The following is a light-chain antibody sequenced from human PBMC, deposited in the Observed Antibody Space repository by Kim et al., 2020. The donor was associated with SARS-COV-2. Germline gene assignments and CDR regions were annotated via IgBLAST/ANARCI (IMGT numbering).Light chain of an antibody. CDR1: QGIDSW. J-gene: IGKJ1*01. CDR2: QAS. V-gene: IGKV1-5*03. CDR3: QQYRSYPWT. Sequence: ASVGDRVIIACRASQGIDSWLAWYQQRPGRAPNLLIYQASILESGVPSRFSGSGSGTDFTLTISSLQPDDFATYYCQQYRSYPWTFGQGTKVDIK.